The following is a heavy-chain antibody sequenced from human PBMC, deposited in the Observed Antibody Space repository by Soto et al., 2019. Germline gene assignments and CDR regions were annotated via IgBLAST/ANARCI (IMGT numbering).Heavy chain of an antibody. CDR2: ISYDGSNK. CDR3: ARETEGCGGDCDSLDY. D-gene: IGHD2-21*02. V-gene: IGHV3-30-3*01. J-gene: IGHJ4*02. Sequence: GGSLRLSCAASGFTFSSYAMHWVRQAPGKGLEWVAVISYDGSNKYYADSVKGRFTISRDNSKNTLYLQMNSLRAEDTAVYYCARETEGCGGDCDSLDYWGQGTLVTVSS. CDR1: GFTFSSYA.